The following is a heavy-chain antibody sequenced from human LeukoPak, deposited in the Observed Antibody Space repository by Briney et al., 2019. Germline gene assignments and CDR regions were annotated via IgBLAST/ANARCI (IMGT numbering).Heavy chain of an antibody. CDR2: IYYSGST. CDR1: GGSISSSSYY. Sequence: SETLSLTCTVSGGSISSSSYYWGWIRQPPGKGLEWIGSIYYSGSTYYNPSLKSRVTISVDTSKNQFSLKLSSVTAADTAVYYCARDDYDILTGYYLMDVWGKGTTVTISS. D-gene: IGHD3-9*01. CDR3: ARDDYDILTGYYLMDV. J-gene: IGHJ6*04. V-gene: IGHV4-39*07.